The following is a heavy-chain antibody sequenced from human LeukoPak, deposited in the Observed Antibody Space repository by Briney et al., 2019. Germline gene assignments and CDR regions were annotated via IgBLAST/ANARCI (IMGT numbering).Heavy chain of an antibody. D-gene: IGHD3-22*01. CDR2: INHSGST. CDR3: ARLRYYYDSSGYLRGSFDI. CDR1: GGSFSGYY. Sequence: KPSETLSLTCAVYGGSFSGYYWSWIRQPPGKGLEWIGEINHSGSTNYNPSLKSRVTISVDTSKNQFSLKLSSVTAADTAVYYCARLRYYYDSSGYLRGSFDIWGQGTMVTVSS. J-gene: IGHJ3*02. V-gene: IGHV4-34*01.